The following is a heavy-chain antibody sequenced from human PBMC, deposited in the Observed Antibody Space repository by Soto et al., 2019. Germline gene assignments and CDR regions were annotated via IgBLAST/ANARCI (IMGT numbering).Heavy chain of an antibody. CDR1: GFTFSSYG. V-gene: IGHV3-33*01. CDR3: ARDLRRGYGMDV. Sequence: QVQLVESGGGVVQPGRSLRLSCAASGFTFSSYGMHWVRQAPGKGLEWVAVIWSDGSTKYYADSVKGRFTISRDISNTLYLQMNNLRAEETALYYCARDLRRGYGMDVWGQGTKVTVSS. CDR2: IWSDGSTK. J-gene: IGHJ6*02.